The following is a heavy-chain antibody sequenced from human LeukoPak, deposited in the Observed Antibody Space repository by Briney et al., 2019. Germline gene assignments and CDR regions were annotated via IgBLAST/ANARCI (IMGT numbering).Heavy chain of an antibody. D-gene: IGHD2-2*01. CDR3: AKLGPTAAMDGVFDY. J-gene: IGHJ4*02. V-gene: IGHV3-30*18. Sequence: GGSLRLSCAASGFTFSSYGMHWVRQAPGKGLEWVAVISYDGSNKYYADSVKGRFTISRDNSKNTLYLQMNSLRAEDTAVYYCAKLGPTAAMDGVFDYWGQGTLVTVSS. CDR2: ISYDGSNK. CDR1: GFTFSSYG.